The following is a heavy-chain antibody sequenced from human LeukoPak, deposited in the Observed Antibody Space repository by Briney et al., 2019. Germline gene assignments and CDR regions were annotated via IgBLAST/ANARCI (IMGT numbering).Heavy chain of an antibody. V-gene: IGHV3-30*18. Sequence: TGGSLRLSCAASGFIFSSYSMNWVRQAPGKGLEWVAVISYDGSDKYYADSVKGRFTISRDNSKNTLYLQMNSLRGDDTAVYYCAKGYSSGWGRAFDIWGQGTMVTVSS. CDR3: AKGYSSGWGRAFDI. J-gene: IGHJ3*02. CDR1: GFIFSSYS. D-gene: IGHD6-19*01. CDR2: ISYDGSDK.